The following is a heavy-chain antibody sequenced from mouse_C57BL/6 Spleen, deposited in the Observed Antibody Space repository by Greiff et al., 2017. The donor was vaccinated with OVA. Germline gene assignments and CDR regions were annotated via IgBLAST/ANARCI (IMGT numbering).Heavy chain of an antibody. CDR3: ARSGQPYFDY. V-gene: IGHV1-69*01. D-gene: IGHD6-1*01. J-gene: IGHJ2*01. CDR1: GYTFTSYW. CDR2: IDPSDSYT. Sequence: QVQLQQPGAELVMPGASVKLSCKASGYTFTSYWMHWVKQRPGQGLEWIGEIDPSDSYTNYNQKFKGKSTLTVDKSSSTAYMQLSSLTSEDSAVYYCARSGQPYFDYWGQGTTLTVSS.